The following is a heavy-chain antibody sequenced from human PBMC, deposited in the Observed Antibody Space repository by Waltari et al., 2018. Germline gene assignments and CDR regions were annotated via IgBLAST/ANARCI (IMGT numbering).Heavy chain of an antibody. CDR1: SYG. V-gene: IGHV3-7*01. D-gene: IGHD3-16*01. Sequence: SYGMSWVRQGPGKGLEWVANIKQDGSEKSDVDSVKGRFTISRDNAKNLVYLQMNSLRDEDTAVDYCAREGLGGFDYWGQGALVTVSS. CDR2: IKQDGSEK. CDR3: AREGLGGFDY. J-gene: IGHJ4*02.